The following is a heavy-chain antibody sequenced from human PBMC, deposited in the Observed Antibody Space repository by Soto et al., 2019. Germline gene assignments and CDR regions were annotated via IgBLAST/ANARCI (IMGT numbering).Heavy chain of an antibody. CDR1: GFTFSSYA. V-gene: IGHV3-23*01. CDR3: AKDTIPGDWYFDL. CDR2: ISGRGGST. J-gene: IGHJ2*01. Sequence: GGSMRLACAASGFTFSSYAMSWDSPAQGRGLGWVSSISGRGGSTYSADSVKGRFTISRDTSNNTLYLQMNSLRAEDTSVYYCAKDTIPGDWYFDLWGRGTLVTVSS. D-gene: IGHD7-27*01.